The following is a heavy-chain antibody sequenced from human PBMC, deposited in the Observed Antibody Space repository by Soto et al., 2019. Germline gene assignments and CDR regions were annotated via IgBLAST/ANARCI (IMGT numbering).Heavy chain of an antibody. D-gene: IGHD2-8*01. CDR1: GYTFPSYY. CDR3: AREVVLMVYAGAFDI. J-gene: IGHJ3*02. V-gene: IGHV1-46*01. CDR2: INPSGGST. Sequence: KVSCTASGYTFPSYYMHWVRQAPGQGLEWMGIINPSGGSTSYAQKFQGRVTMTRDTSTSTVYMELSSLRSEDTAVYYCAREVVLMVYAGAFDIWGQGTMVTVSS.